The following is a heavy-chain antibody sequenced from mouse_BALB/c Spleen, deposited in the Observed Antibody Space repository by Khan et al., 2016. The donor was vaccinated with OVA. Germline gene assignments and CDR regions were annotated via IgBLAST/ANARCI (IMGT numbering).Heavy chain of an antibody. CDR3: ARFWDFAY. CDR1: GYAFSSFW. D-gene: IGHD4-1*01. J-gene: IGHJ3*01. V-gene: IGHV1-80*01. CDR2: IYPGDGDT. Sequence: VQLQQAGAELVRPGSSVKISCKASGYAFSSFWMNWVKQRPGQGLEWIGQIYPGDGDTNYNGKFKDKATLTADKSSSTAYMQLSGLTSEDSAVYFCARFWDFAYWGQGTLVTVSA.